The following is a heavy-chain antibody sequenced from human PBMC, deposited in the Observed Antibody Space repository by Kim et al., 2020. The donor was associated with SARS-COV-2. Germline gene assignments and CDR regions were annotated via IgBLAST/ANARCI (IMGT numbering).Heavy chain of an antibody. CDR1: GGSISSSSYY. D-gene: IGHD3-10*01. V-gene: IGHV4-39*01. J-gene: IGHJ2*01. Sequence: SETLSLTCTVSGGSISSSSYYWGWIRQPPGKGLEWIGSIYYSGSTYYNPSLKSRVTISVDTSKNQFSLKLSSVTAADTAVYYCATHTPGDFDLLGRGPL. CDR3: ATHTPGDFDL. CDR2: IYYSGST.